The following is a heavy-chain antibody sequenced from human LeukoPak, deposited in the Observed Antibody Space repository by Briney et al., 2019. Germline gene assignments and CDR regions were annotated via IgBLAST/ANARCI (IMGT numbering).Heavy chain of an antibody. CDR2: IHYSGST. CDR1: GGSISSTSHY. J-gene: IGHJ4*02. Sequence: SETLSLTCTVSGGSISSTSHYWRWIRQPPGKGLEWIGSIHYSGSTYNNPSLKSRVTMPVHTSKNQFSLKLSSVTAADTAVYYCARMRWGKIYYFDYWGQGTLVTVSS. D-gene: IGHD3-16*01. CDR3: ARMRWGKIYYFDY. V-gene: IGHV4-39*07.